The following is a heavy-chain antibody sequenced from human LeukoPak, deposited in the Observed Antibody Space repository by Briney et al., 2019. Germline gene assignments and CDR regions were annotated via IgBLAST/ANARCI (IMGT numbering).Heavy chain of an antibody. CDR3: ARRVGSSSAGGWFDP. CDR1: GYSFTSYW. D-gene: IGHD6-6*01. V-gene: IGHV5-51*01. Sequence: GESLKISCKGSGYSFTSYWIGWVRQMPGKGLEWMGIILPGDSDTRYSPSFQGQVTISADKSISTAYLQWSSLKASDTAMYYCARRVGSSSAGGWFDPWGQGTLVIVSS. J-gene: IGHJ5*02. CDR2: ILPGDSDT.